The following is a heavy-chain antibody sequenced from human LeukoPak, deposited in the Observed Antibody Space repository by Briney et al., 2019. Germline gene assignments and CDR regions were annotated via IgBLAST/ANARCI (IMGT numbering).Heavy chain of an antibody. CDR1: VDTFSGYY. J-gene: IGHJ6*03. V-gene: IGHV1-2*02. CDR2: IYPNSGGT. CDR3: ARPSGSTGGYYYYMDV. D-gene: IGHD1-26*01. Sequence: GASVKVSCKASVDTFSGYYMHWVRQAPGQGLEWMGWIYPNSGGTNYAQKFQGRVTMTRDTSISTAYMELSRLRSDDTAVYYCARPSGSTGGYYYYMDVWGKGTTVIVSS.